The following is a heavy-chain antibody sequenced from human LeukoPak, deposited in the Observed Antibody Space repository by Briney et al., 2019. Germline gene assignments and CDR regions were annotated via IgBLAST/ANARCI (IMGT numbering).Heavy chain of an antibody. D-gene: IGHD5-18*01. Sequence: GGSLRLSCAASGFTFSDYYMSWIRQAPGKGLEWVSYISSSGSTIYYADSVKGRFTISRDNAKNSLYLQMNSLRAEDTAVYYCARARGNVDTAMVWFDPWGQGTLVTVYS. CDR3: ARARGNVDTAMVWFDP. CDR2: ISSSGSTI. J-gene: IGHJ5*02. V-gene: IGHV3-11*01. CDR1: GFTFSDYY.